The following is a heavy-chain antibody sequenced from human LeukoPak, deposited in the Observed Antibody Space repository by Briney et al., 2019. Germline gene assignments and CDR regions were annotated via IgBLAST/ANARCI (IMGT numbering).Heavy chain of an antibody. D-gene: IGHD6-13*01. CDR3: ARGSNAGSWSHIFDY. V-gene: IGHV4-34*01. Sequence: ASETLSLTCAVYGGSFSGYYWSWIRQPPGKGLEWIGEINHSGSTNYNPSLKSRVTISVDTSKNQFSLKLSSVTAADTAVYYCARGSNAGSWSHIFDYWGQGTLVTVSS. CDR2: INHSGST. CDR1: GGSFSGYY. J-gene: IGHJ4*02.